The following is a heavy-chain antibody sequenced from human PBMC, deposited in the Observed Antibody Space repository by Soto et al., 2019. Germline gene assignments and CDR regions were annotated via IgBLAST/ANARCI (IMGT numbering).Heavy chain of an antibody. V-gene: IGHV3-23*04. CDR2: ISGSGYNS. J-gene: IGHJ4*02. CDR1: GFAFQTYT. D-gene: IGHD6-13*01. Sequence: EGQLVESGGGLVKPGGSLRLSCAASGFAFQTYTMEWLRQPPGKGLEWVSSITISGSGYNSYYADSVDGRFTISRDNSKNTLFLQMDSLRVEDTAVYYCANWVEGSSLYFDYWGQGTLVTVSS. CDR3: ANWVEGSSLYFDY.